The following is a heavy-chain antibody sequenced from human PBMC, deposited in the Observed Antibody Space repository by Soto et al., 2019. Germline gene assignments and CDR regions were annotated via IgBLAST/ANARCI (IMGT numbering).Heavy chain of an antibody. D-gene: IGHD6-19*01. CDR2: IYTSGSA. V-gene: IGHV4-4*07. Sequence: SETLSLTCTFSGGSTSGYDWSLIRQPAGKGLGWIGRIYTSGSANYNPSLKSRVTMSVQTSKNQFSLKLSSVTAAETAVYFCERADSSGRFDSWGQGTLVTVSS. CDR3: ERADSSGRFDS. J-gene: IGHJ4*02. CDR1: GGSTSGYD.